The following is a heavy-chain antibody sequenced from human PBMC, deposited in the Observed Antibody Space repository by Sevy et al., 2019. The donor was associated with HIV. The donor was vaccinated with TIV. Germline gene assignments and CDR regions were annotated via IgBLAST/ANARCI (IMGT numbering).Heavy chain of an antibody. V-gene: IGHV3-30-3*01. CDR1: GFTFSSYA. J-gene: IGHJ4*02. D-gene: IGHD5-12*01. Sequence: GGSLRLSCAASGFTFSSYAMHWVRQAPGKGLEWVAVISYDGSNKYYADSVKGRFTISRDNSKNTLYLQMNSLRAEDTAVYYCAGERDGYMVNWGQGTLVTVSS. CDR3: AGERDGYMVN. CDR2: ISYDGSNK.